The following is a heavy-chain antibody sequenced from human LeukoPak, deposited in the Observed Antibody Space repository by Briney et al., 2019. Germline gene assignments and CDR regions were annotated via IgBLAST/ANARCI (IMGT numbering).Heavy chain of an antibody. CDR2: INGAGSSI. Sequence: PGGSLRLSCPASGFTFSSYWMHWVRQTPGKGLVWVSRINGAGSSISYADSVKGRVTISRDNAKNTLYLQMNNLRAEDTAVYYCARGGDYKNDYWGQGTLVTVSS. CDR1: GFTFSSYW. V-gene: IGHV3-74*01. D-gene: IGHD4-17*01. J-gene: IGHJ4*02. CDR3: ARGGDYKNDY.